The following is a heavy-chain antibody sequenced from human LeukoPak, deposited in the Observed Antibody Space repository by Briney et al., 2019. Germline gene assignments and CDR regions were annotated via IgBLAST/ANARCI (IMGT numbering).Heavy chain of an antibody. Sequence: GGSLRLSCAASGFTFSSYSMNWVRQAPGKGLEWVSSISRSSSYIYYADSVKGRFTISRDNAKNSLYLQMNSLRAEDTAVYYCAREWPGYCSGGSCYSGFYCSQGTLVTVSS. J-gene: IGHJ4*02. CDR2: ISRSSSYI. CDR1: GFTFSSYS. D-gene: IGHD2-15*01. V-gene: IGHV3-21*01. CDR3: AREWPGYCSGGSCYSGFY.